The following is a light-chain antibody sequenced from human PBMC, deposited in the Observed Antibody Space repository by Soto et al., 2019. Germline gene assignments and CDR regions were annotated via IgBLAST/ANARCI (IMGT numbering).Light chain of an antibody. CDR1: SSDVGVYNY. Sequence: QSALTQPASVSGSPGQSITFSCTGTSSDVGVYNYVSWYQQHPGKAPKLMIYEVSHRPSGVSNRFSGSKSGNTASLTISGXQXEXEADYYCSSYTSSNTWVFGGGTKLTVL. CDR3: SSYTSSNTWV. CDR2: EVS. V-gene: IGLV2-14*01. J-gene: IGLJ3*02.